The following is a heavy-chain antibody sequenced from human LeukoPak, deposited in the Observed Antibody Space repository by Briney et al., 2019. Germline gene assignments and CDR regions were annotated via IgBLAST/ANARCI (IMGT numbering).Heavy chain of an antibody. D-gene: IGHD3-22*01. V-gene: IGHV1-8*01. CDR3: AGDSSGYNYFDY. CDR2: MNPNSGNT. Sequence: ASVKVSCKASGYTFTSYDINWVRQATGQGLEWMGWMNPNSGNTGYAQKFQGRVTMTRNTSISTAYMELSRLRSDDTAVYYCAGDSSGYNYFDYWGQGTLVTVSS. CDR1: GYTFTSYD. J-gene: IGHJ4*02.